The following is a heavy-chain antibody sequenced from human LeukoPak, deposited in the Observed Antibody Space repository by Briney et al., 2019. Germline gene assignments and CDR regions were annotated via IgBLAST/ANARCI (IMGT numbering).Heavy chain of an antibody. CDR3: ARVVSDYGGYWYFDL. V-gene: IGHV7-4-1*02. CDR1: GYTFSSYA. J-gene: IGHJ2*01. CDR2: INTNTGNP. Sequence: ASVKVSCKASGYTFSSYAMNWVRQAPGQGLEWVGRINTNTGNPTYAQGFTGRFVFSLDTSVSTSYLQISSLKAEDTAVYYCARVVSDYGGYWYFDLWGRGTLVTVSS. D-gene: IGHD4-23*01.